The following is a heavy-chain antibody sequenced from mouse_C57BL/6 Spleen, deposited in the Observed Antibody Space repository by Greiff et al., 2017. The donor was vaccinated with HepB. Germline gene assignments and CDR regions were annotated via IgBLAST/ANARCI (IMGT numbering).Heavy chain of an antibody. D-gene: IGHD1-1*01. J-gene: IGHJ4*01. CDR3: ARSGITTVVAGDAMDY. Sequence: EVQLQQSGPELVKPGASVKISCKASGYTFTDYYMNWVKQSHGKSLEWIGDINPNNGGTSYNQKFKGKATLTVDKSSSTAYMELRSLTSEDSAVYYCARSGITTVVAGDAMDYWGQGTSVTVSS. CDR1: GYTFTDYY. CDR2: INPNNGGT. V-gene: IGHV1-26*01.